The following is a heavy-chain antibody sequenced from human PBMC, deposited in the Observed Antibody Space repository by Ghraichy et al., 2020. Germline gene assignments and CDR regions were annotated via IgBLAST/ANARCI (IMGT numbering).Heavy chain of an antibody. CDR2: IYSGGST. Sequence: GGSLRLSCAASGFTVSSNYMSWVRQAPGKGLEWVSVIYSGGSTYYADSVKGRFTISRDNSKNTLYLQMNSLRAEDTAVYYCATSRSLWFGESLSWDIWGQGTMVTVSS. CDR1: GFTVSSNY. V-gene: IGHV3-53*01. J-gene: IGHJ3*02. D-gene: IGHD3-10*01. CDR3: ATSRSLWFGESLSWDI.